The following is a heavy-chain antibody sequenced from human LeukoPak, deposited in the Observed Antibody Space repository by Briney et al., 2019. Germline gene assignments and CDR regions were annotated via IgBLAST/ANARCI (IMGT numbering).Heavy chain of an antibody. V-gene: IGHV1-18*01. D-gene: IGHD6-13*01. J-gene: IGHJ4*02. Sequence: ASVKVSCKASGYTFTSYGISWVRQAPGQGLEWMGWISAYNGNTNYAQKLQGRVTMTTDASTSTAYMELRSLRSDDTAVYYCAREAEQLVPYYFDYWGQGTLVTVSS. CDR3: AREAEQLVPYYFDY. CDR2: ISAYNGNT. CDR1: GYTFTSYG.